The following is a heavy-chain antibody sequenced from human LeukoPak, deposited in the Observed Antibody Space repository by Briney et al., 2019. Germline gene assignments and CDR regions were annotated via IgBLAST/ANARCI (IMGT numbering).Heavy chain of an antibody. Sequence: GESLKISCKGSGYSFTSYWIGWVRQMPGKGLEWMGIIYPGDSDTRYSPSFQGQVTISADKSISTAYLQWSSLKASDTAMYYCARQKTRDEWLVLDAFDIWGQGTMVTVSS. D-gene: IGHD6-19*01. CDR3: ARQKTRDEWLVLDAFDI. J-gene: IGHJ3*02. CDR1: GYSFTSYW. CDR2: IYPGDSDT. V-gene: IGHV5-51*01.